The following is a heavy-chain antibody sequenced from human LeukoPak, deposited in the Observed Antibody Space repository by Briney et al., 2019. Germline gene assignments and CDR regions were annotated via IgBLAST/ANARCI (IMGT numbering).Heavy chain of an antibody. CDR1: GYTFTSYD. CDR3: AIPSVRGSDKVFDP. J-gene: IGHJ5*02. V-gene: IGHV1-8*01. Sequence: ASVKVSCKASGYTFTSYDINWVRQATGQGLEWMGWMNPNSANTGYAQKFQGRLTMTRNTSINTAYMELSSLRSEDTAVYYCAIPSVRGSDKVFDPWGQGTLITVSS. CDR2: MNPNSANT. D-gene: IGHD3-10*02.